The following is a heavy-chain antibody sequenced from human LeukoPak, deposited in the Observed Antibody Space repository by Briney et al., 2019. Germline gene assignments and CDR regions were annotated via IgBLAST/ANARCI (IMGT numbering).Heavy chain of an antibody. CDR3: ARDDCSGGSCYDAGVDAFDI. CDR1: GGTFSSYA. J-gene: IGHJ3*02. D-gene: IGHD2-15*01. V-gene: IGHV1-69*13. Sequence: SVKVSCKASGGTFSSYAISWVRQAPGQGLEWMGGIIPILGTANYAQKFQGRVTITADESTSTAYMELSSLRSEDTAVYYCARDDCSGGSCYDAGVDAFDIWGQGTMVTVSS. CDR2: IIPILGTA.